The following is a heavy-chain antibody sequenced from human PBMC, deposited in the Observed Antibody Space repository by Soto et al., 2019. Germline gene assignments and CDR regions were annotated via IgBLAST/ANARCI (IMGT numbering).Heavy chain of an antibody. D-gene: IGHD3-16*01. CDR2: IYPGHSGT. CDR3: TKGATSPFNS. Sequence: GSPKISSKGAVYNFTDYWIRWGRQLPLQSPEWMGVIYPGHSGTRSRPSFQGNVTITVDKPNSTAKLQWNTLKASETAIYYCTKGATSPFNSWGQGTRVTVSS. CDR1: VYNFTDYW. V-gene: IGHV5-51*04. J-gene: IGHJ4*02.